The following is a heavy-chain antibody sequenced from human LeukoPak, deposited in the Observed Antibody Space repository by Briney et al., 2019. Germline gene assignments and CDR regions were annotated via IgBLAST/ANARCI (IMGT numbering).Heavy chain of an antibody. D-gene: IGHD6-6*01. V-gene: IGHV3-48*01. J-gene: IGHJ4*02. Sequence: GGSLRLSCAASRFTFSSYGMHWVRQAPGKGLEWVSYISNTGSTIYYADSVRGRFTISRDNAKNSLYLQMNSLRAEDTAVYYCARGPYTSSNYFDYWGQGTLVTVSS. CDR2: ISNTGSTI. CDR1: RFTFSSYG. CDR3: ARGPYTSSNYFDY.